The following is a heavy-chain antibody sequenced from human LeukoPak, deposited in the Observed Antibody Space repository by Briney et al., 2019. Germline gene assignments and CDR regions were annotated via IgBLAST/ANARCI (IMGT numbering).Heavy chain of an antibody. D-gene: IGHD4/OR15-4a*01. CDR3: ARQLYDYNDGWQRWFDP. Sequence: SETLSLTCTVSGGSISSSSYYWSWLRQPPGKGLEWIGYVSYSGTILYNPSLKSRLTTSIDTFKNQLSMKLSSVTAADTAVYYCARQLYDYNDGWQRWFDPWGQGTQVTVSS. J-gene: IGHJ5*02. CDR2: VSYSGTI. CDR1: GGSISSSSYY. V-gene: IGHV4-61*01.